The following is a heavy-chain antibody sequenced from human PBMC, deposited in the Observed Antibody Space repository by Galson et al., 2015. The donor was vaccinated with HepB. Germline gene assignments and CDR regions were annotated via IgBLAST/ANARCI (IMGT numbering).Heavy chain of an antibody. CDR1: GFTFSNYG. V-gene: IGHV3-30*18. J-gene: IGHJ4*02. D-gene: IGHD3-3*01. CDR3: AKGGYYDFWSAYDS. Sequence: RLSCAASGFTFSNYGIHWVRQAPGKGLEWVAVISYDGTNKYYADSVEGRFTISRDNSKNTLYLQMNSLRPEDTAIYYCAKGGYYDFWSAYDSWGQGTLVTVSS. CDR2: ISYDGTNK.